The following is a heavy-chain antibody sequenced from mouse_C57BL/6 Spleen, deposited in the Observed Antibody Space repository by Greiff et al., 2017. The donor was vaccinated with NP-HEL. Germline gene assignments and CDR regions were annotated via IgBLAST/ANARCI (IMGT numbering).Heavy chain of an antibody. CDR3: THYYYGSSYPYAMDY. V-gene: IGHV1-15*01. CDR2: IDPETGGT. Sequence: QVQLQQSGAELVRPGASVTLSCKASGYTFTDYEMHWVKQTPVHGLEWIGAIDPETGGTAYNQKFKGKAILTADKSSSTAYMELRSLTSEDSAVYDCTHYYYGSSYPYAMDYWGQGTSVTVSS. CDR1: GYTFTDYE. J-gene: IGHJ4*01. D-gene: IGHD1-1*01.